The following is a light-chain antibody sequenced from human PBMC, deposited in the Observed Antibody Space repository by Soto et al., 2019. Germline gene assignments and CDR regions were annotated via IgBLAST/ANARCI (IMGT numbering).Light chain of an antibody. Sequence: QSVLTQPPSVSGAPGQRVTISCTGSSSNIGAGYYVHWYQQFPGTAPKLLIYANNNRPSGVPDRFSASKSGTSASLAITGLQADDEADYYCHSYDTNLRGVFGTGTKLTVL. V-gene: IGLV1-40*01. CDR2: ANN. CDR3: HSYDTNLRGV. CDR1: SSNIGAGYY. J-gene: IGLJ1*01.